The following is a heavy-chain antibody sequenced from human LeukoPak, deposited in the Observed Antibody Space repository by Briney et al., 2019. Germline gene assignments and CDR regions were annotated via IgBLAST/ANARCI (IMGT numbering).Heavy chain of an antibody. D-gene: IGHD3-10*01. V-gene: IGHV3-23*01. Sequence: GGSLRLSCVASGFTFSTYGMSWVRQAPGKGLEWVAAVSSTGSGTYYTDSLKGRFIISRDNSQNTVFLQMNSLRPEDTAFYFCAKDGPLLWFGPTDAWGQGILVTVSS. CDR1: GFTFSTYG. CDR3: AKDGPLLWFGPTDA. J-gene: IGHJ5*02. CDR2: VSSTGSGT.